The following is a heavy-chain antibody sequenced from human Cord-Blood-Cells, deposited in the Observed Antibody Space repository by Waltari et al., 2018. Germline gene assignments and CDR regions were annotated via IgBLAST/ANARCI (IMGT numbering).Heavy chain of an antibody. CDR3: ARSIHGYMYSSSWYQYFQH. CDR2: INHSGST. D-gene: IGHD6-13*01. V-gene: IGHV4-34*01. J-gene: IGHJ1*01. Sequence: QVQLQQWGAGLLKPSETLSLTCAVYGGSFSGYYWSWIRQPPGKGLEWIGEINHSGSTNYNPSLKSRVTISVDTSKNQFSLKLSSVTAADTAVYYCARSIHGYMYSSSWYQYFQHWGQGTLVTVSS. CDR1: GGSFSGYY.